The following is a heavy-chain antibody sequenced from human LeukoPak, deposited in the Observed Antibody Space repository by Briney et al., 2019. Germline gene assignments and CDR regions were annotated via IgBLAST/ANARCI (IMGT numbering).Heavy chain of an antibody. Sequence: SETLSLTCTVSGGSISSGSYYWTWIRQPAGKGLEWIGRVYTSGSTNYNPSLKSRVTISIDTSKNQFSLKLSSVTAADTAVYYCARGQERRGYSGYDPPVSFDYWGQGTLVTVSS. CDR2: VYTSGST. D-gene: IGHD5-12*01. J-gene: IGHJ4*02. CDR1: GGSISSGSYY. CDR3: ARGQERRGYSGYDPPVSFDY. V-gene: IGHV4-61*02.